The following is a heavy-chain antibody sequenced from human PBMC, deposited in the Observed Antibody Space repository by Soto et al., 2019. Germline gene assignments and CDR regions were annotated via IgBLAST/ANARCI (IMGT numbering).Heavy chain of an antibody. CDR3: ARDQRAAAGAADY. J-gene: IGHJ4*02. CDR2: ISTYNGNT. CDR1: GYTFTSYY. Sequence: ASVKVSCKASGYTFTSYYISWARRAPGQGLEWMGWISTYNGNTKYAQNFQGRVTMTTDTPTSTAYMELRSLRSDDTAVYYCARDQRAAAGAADYWGQGTLVTVSS. V-gene: IGHV1-18*01. D-gene: IGHD6-25*01.